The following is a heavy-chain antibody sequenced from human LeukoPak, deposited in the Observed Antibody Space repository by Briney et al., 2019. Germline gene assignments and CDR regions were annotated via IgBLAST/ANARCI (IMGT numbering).Heavy chain of an antibody. CDR3: ARDARLIGAMATGAFDI. CDR2: IGSSSSTI. CDR1: GFTFSSYS. Sequence: GGSLRLSCAASGFTFSSYSMNWVRQAPGKGLEWVSYIGSSSSTIYYADSVKGRFTISRDNAKNSLYLQMNSLRAEDTAVYYCARDARLIGAMATGAFDIWGQGTMVTVSS. V-gene: IGHV3-48*01. D-gene: IGHD5-18*01. J-gene: IGHJ3*02.